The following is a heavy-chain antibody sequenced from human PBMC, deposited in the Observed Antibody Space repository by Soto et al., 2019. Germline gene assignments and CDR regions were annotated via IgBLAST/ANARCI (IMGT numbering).Heavy chain of an antibody. CDR2: IYYSGST. CDR1: GGSISSSSYY. J-gene: IGHJ4*02. D-gene: IGHD5-18*01. Sequence: QLQLQESGPGLVKPSETLSLTCTVSGGSISSSSYYWGWIRQPPGKGLEWIGSIYYSGSTYYNPSLKSRVTISVDTSKNQFSLKLSSVTAADTAVYFCARHLDTAMVTFVDYWGQGTLVTVSS. V-gene: IGHV4-39*01. CDR3: ARHLDTAMVTFVDY.